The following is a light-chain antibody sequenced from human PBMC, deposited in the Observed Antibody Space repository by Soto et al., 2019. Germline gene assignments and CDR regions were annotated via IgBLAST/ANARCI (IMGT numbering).Light chain of an antibody. Sequence: DIQMTQSPSTLAASVGDRVTITCRASQNINRWLAWYQQKPGKAPKVLIYDASSLQSGVPSRFSGSGSGTEFTLTITSLQPDDFGTYYCQQYDGNFGPGTKV. CDR1: QNINRW. J-gene: IGKJ3*01. CDR3: QQYDGN. V-gene: IGKV1-5*01. CDR2: DAS.